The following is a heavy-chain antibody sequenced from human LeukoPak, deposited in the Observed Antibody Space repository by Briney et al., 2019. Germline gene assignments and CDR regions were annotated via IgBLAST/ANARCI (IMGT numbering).Heavy chain of an antibody. D-gene: IGHD3-3*01. CDR2: IYPGDSDT. CDR3: ARHPSYYDFWSGYFDY. J-gene: IGHJ4*02. Sequence: GESLKISCKGSGYSSTSYWIGWVRQMPGKGLEWMGIIYPGDSDTRYSPSFQGQVTISADKSISTAYLQWSSLKASDTAMYYCARHPSYYDFWSGYFDYWGQGTLVTVSS. CDR1: GYSSTSYW. V-gene: IGHV5-51*01.